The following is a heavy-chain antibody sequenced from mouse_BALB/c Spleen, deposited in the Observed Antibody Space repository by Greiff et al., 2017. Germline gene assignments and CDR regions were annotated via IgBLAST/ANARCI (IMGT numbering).Heavy chain of an antibody. CDR2: INPYNDGT. J-gene: IGHJ1*01. Sequence: EVQVVESGPELVKPGASVKMSCKASGYTFTSYVMHWVKQKPGQGLEWIGYINPYNDGTKYNEKFKGKATLTSDKSSSTAYMELSSLTSEDSAVYYCAGGGNYWYFDVWGAGTTVTVSS. D-gene: IGHD2-1*01. CDR3: AGGGNYWYFDV. CDR1: GYTFTSYV. V-gene: IGHV1-14*01.